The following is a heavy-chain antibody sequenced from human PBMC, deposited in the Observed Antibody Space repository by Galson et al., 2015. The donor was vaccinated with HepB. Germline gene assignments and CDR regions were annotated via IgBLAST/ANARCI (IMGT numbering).Heavy chain of an antibody. Sequence: SLRLSCAASGFTFSGYAMHWVRQAPGKGLEYVSAISSNGINTYYADSVRGSFTISRDNSKNTLYLHMSSLRPEDTAVYYCVKDPDGSGVEAFDIWGQGTMVTVSS. CDR3: VKDPDGSGVEAFDI. D-gene: IGHD5-24*01. V-gene: IGHV3-64D*06. CDR1: GFTFSGYA. J-gene: IGHJ3*02. CDR2: ISSNGINT.